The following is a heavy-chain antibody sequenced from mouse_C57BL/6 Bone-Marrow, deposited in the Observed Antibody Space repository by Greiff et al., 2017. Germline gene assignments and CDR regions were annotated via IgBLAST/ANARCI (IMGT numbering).Heavy chain of an antibody. CDR2: INPNNGGT. V-gene: IGHV1-26*01. CDR1: GYTLTDYY. Sequence: LVEPGASVKISCKASGYTLTDYYMNWVKQSHGKSLEWIGDINPNNGGTSYNQKFKGKATLTVDKSSSTAYMELRSLTSEDSAVYYCAPIYYYGSRYFDVWGTGTTVTVSS. J-gene: IGHJ1*03. CDR3: APIYYYGSRYFDV. D-gene: IGHD1-1*01.